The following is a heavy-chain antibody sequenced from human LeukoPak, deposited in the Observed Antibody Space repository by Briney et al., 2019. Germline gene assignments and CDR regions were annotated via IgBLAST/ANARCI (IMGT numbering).Heavy chain of an antibody. D-gene: IGHD6-13*01. J-gene: IGHJ4*02. CDR3: ARDAGGRSSWSDY. Sequence: SETLSLTCTVSGGSSNNYYWSWIRQSAGKGLEWIGRIYTSGSTNYNPSLKSRVSMSVDTSKNQFSLRLRSVTAADTAVYYCARDAGGRSSWSDYWGQGTLVTVSS. CDR2: IYTSGST. CDR1: GGSSNNYY. V-gene: IGHV4-4*07.